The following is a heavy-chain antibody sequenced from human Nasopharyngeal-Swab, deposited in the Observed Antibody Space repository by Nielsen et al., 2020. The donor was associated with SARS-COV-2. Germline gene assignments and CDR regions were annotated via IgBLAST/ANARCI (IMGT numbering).Heavy chain of an antibody. CDR3: AREEITMVRGVIILDWFDP. V-gene: IGHV3-7*01. J-gene: IGHJ5*02. CDR1: GFTFSSYW. CDR2: IKQDGSEK. Sequence: GESLKISCAASGFTFSSYWMSWVRQAPGKGLEWVANIKQDGSEKYYVDSVKGRFTISRDNAKNSLYLQMSSLRAEDTAVYYCAREEITMVRGVIILDWFDPWGQGTLVTVSS. D-gene: IGHD3-10*01.